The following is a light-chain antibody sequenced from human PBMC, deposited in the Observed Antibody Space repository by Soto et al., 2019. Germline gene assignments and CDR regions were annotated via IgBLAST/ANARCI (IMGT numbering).Light chain of an antibody. CDR3: CSYITTSTFV. V-gene: IGLV2-14*03. CDR1: SSDIGAYDY. Sequence: QSALTQPASVSGSPGQSITISCTGTSSDIGAYDYVSWYQQHPGKAPKLMIYEVFRRPSGISDRFSGSKSGNTASLTISGLQAEDEADYYCCSYITTSTFVFGGGTKVTVL. CDR2: EVF. J-gene: IGLJ2*01.